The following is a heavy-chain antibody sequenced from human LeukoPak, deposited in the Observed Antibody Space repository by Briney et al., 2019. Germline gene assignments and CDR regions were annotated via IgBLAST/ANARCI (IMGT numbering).Heavy chain of an antibody. V-gene: IGHV4-4*07. CDR3: VRDPTGTAATSDAFDI. J-gene: IGHJ3*02. CDR2: IYISGST. CDR1: GGSISSDS. D-gene: IGHD1-7*01. Sequence: PSETLSLTCSVSGGSISSDSWNWIRQPAGKGLEWIGRIYISGSTNYNPSLKSRVTMSPDTSKSQFSLKLSSVTAADTAVYYCVRDPTGTAATSDAFDIWGQGTMVTVSS.